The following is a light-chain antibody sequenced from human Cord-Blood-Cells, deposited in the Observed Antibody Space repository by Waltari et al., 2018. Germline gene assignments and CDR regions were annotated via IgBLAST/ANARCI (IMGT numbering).Light chain of an antibody. CDR2: AAS. CDR1: QGISSY. CDR3: QQYYSYPIT. Sequence: AIRMTQSPSSFSASTGDRVTITCRASQGISSYLAWYQQKPGKAPKLLIYAASTLQSGVTSRFSGSGSGTDFTLTISCLQSEDFATYDCQQYYSYPITFGQGTRLEIK. J-gene: IGKJ5*01. V-gene: IGKV1-8*01.